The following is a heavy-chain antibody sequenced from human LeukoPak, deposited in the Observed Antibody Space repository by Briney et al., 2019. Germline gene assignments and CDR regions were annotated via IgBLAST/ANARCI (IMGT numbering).Heavy chain of an antibody. J-gene: IGHJ3*02. CDR1: GGSISSYY. CDR3: ARALSGYLEFDAFDI. V-gene: IGHV4-4*07. CDR2: IYTSGST. Sequence: PSEXLSLTCTVSGGSISSYYWSWVRQPAGKGLEWIGRIYTSGSTNYNPSLKGRVTMSVDTSKNQFSLKLSSVTAADTAVYYCARALSGYLEFDAFDIWGQGTMVTVSS. D-gene: IGHD3-22*01.